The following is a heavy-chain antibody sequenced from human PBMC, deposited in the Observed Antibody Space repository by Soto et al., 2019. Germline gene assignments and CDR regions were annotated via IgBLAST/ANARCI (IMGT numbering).Heavy chain of an antibody. V-gene: IGHV3-33*01. Sequence: QVQLVESGGGVVQPGRSLRLSCAASGFTFSSYGMHWVRQAPGKGLEWVAVIWYDGSNKYYADSVKGRFTISRDNSKNTLYLQINSLRAEDTAVYYCARDLGYDFWSGFDYWGQGTLVTVSS. CDR3: ARDLGYDFWSGFDY. J-gene: IGHJ4*02. D-gene: IGHD3-3*01. CDR2: IWYDGSNK. CDR1: GFTFSSYG.